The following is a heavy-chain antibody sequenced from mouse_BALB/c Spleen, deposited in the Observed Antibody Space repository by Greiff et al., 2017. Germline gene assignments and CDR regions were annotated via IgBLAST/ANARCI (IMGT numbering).Heavy chain of an antibody. Sequence: QVQLQQSGAELVRPGVSVKISCKGSGYTFTDYAMHWVKQSHAKSLEWIGVISTYYGDASYNQKFKGKATMTVDKSSSTAYMELARLTSEDSAICYCARGKGNEYYFDYWGQGTTLTVSS. J-gene: IGHJ2*01. V-gene: IGHV1S137*01. CDR2: ISTYYGDA. CDR3: ARGKGNEYYFDY. CDR1: GYTFTDYA.